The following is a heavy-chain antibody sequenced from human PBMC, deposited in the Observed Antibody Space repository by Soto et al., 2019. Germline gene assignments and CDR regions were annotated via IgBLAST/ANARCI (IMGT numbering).Heavy chain of an antibody. J-gene: IGHJ6*02. CDR1: GGTFSSYA. Sequence: GASVKVSCKASGGTFSSYAISWVRQAPGQGLEWMGGIIPIFGTANYAQKFQGRVTITADESTSTAYMELSSLRSEDTAVYYCARGGITGTTLYYYYGMDVWGQGTTVTVSS. D-gene: IGHD1-7*01. CDR3: ARGGITGTTLYYYYGMDV. V-gene: IGHV1-69*13. CDR2: IIPIFGTA.